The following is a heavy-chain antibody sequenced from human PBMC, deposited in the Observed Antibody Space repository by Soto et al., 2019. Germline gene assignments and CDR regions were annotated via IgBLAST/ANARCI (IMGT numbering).Heavy chain of an antibody. Sequence: GGSLRLSCAASGFTFSGSAMHWVRQASGKGLEWVGRIRSKSNSYATAYAAPVKGRFIISRDNSKDTLYLQMNSLRAEDTAVYQCVRDYYHISGSHYDIPLDSWGQGTLVTVSS. D-gene: IGHD3-10*01. CDR3: VRDYYHISGSHYDIPLDS. CDR2: IRSKSNSYAT. CDR1: GFTFSGSA. V-gene: IGHV3-73*01. J-gene: IGHJ4*02.